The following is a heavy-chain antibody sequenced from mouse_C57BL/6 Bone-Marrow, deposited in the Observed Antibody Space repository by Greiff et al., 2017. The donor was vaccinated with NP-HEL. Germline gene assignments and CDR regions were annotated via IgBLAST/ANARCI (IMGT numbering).Heavy chain of an antibody. CDR3: ARRYYGRAWFAY. CDR1: GFTFSSYG. V-gene: IGHV5-6*01. D-gene: IGHD1-1*01. Sequence: EVQRVESGGDLVKPGGSLKLSCAASGFTFSSYGMSWVRQTPDKRLEWVATISSGGSYTYYPDSVKGRFTISRDNAKNTLYLQMSSLKSEDTAMYYCARRYYGRAWFAYWGQGTLVTVSA. J-gene: IGHJ3*01. CDR2: ISSGGSYT.